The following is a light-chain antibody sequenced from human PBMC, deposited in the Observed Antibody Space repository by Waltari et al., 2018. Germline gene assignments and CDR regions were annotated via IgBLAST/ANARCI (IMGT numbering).Light chain of an antibody. Sequence: QSVLTQPPSASGTPGQRVTISCSGSSSNIGSNYVYWYQQLPGTAPNLLVYRNNQRPSGGPDRFSGSKSGTSASLAISGLRSEDEADYYCAAWDDSLSGVVFGGGTKLTVL. J-gene: IGLJ2*01. CDR2: RNN. CDR3: AAWDDSLSGVV. V-gene: IGLV1-47*01. CDR1: SSNIGSNY.